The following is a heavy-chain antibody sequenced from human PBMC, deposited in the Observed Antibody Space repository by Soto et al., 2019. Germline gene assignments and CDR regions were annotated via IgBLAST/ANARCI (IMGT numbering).Heavy chain of an antibody. CDR3: ARDPSVWAPPLSYYFDY. CDR2: ISYDGSNK. D-gene: IGHD3-16*02. V-gene: IGHV3-30*04. CDR1: GFTFSSYA. J-gene: IGHJ4*02. Sequence: GGSLRLSCAASGFTFSSYAMHWVRQAPGKGLEWVAVISYDGSNKYYADSMKGRFTISRDNSKNTLYLQMNSLRAEDTAVYYCARDPSVWAPPLSYYFDYWGQGTLVTVSS.